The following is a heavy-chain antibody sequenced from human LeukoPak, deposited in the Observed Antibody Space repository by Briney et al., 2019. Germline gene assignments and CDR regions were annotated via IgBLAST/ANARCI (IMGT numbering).Heavy chain of an antibody. CDR2: IIPILGIA. V-gene: IGHV1-69*04. D-gene: IGHD3-22*01. Sequence: SVKVSCKASGGTFSSYAISWVRQAPGQGLEWMGRIIPILGIANYAQKFQGRVTITADKSTSTAYMELSNLRSEDTAVYYCASADYYDSSGYYYSYYFDYWGQGTLVTVSS. CDR1: GGTFSSYA. J-gene: IGHJ4*02. CDR3: ASADYYDSSGYYYSYYFDY.